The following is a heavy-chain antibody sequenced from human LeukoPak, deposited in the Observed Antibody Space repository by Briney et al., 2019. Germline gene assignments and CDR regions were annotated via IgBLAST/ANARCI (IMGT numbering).Heavy chain of an antibody. CDR2: IYSGGST. CDR1: GFTVSSNY. D-gene: IGHD4-17*01. Sequence: PGGSLRLSCAASGFTVSSNYMSWVRQAPGKGLEWVSVIYSGGSTYYADSVKGRFTISRDNSKNTLYLQMNSLRAEDTAVYYCAKDNRPSTVPWYSDYWGQGTLVTVSS. J-gene: IGHJ4*02. V-gene: IGHV3-53*01. CDR3: AKDNRPSTVPWYSDY.